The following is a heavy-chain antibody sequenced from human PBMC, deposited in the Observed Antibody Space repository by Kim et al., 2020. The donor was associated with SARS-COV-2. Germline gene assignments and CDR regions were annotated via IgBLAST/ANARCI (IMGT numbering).Heavy chain of an antibody. D-gene: IGHD5-18*01. CDR2: IWYDGSNK. V-gene: IGHV3-33*01. Sequence: GGSLRLSCAASGFTFSSYGMHWVRQAPGKGLEWVAVIWYDGSNKYYADSVKGRFTISRDNSKNTLYLQMNSLRAEDTAVYYCARAQGTAMDSTNHDAFDIWGQGTMVTVSS. J-gene: IGHJ3*02. CDR1: GFTFSSYG. CDR3: ARAQGTAMDSTNHDAFDI.